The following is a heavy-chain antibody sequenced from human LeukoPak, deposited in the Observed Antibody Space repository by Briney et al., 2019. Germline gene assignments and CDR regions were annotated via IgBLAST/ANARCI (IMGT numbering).Heavy chain of an antibody. J-gene: IGHJ6*02. CDR2: INPSGGST. D-gene: IGHD6-6*01. Sequence: ASVKVSCKASGYTFTNYYMHWVRQAPGQGLEWMGIINPSGGSTSYAQKFQGRVTMTRDTSTSTVYMELSSLRSEDTAVYYCARDLREQLDYYGMDVWGQGTTVTVSS. CDR1: GYTFTNYY. CDR3: ARDLREQLDYYGMDV. V-gene: IGHV1-46*01.